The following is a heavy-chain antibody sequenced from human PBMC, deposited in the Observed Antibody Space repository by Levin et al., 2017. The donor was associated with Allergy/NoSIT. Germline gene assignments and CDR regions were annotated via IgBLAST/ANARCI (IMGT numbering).Heavy chain of an antibody. CDR2: ITNSGTPV. J-gene: IGHJ4*02. D-gene: IGHD2-21*01. V-gene: IGHV3-48*04. CDR3: VRGVVDY. CDR1: GFTFSTYG. Sequence: GESLKISCAASGFTFSTYGMNWVRQAPDKGLEWVAHITNSGTPVYYVDSVRGRFTISRDNANGLLYLQMNSLRAEDTAVYYCVRGVVDYWGQGTLVTVSS.